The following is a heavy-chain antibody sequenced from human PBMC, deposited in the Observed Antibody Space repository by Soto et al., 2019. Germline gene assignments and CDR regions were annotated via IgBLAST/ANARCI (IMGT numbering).Heavy chain of an antibody. V-gene: IGHV4-31*03. J-gene: IGHJ6*02. CDR2: IYYSGST. Sequence: PPETLSLTCTVSGGSISSGCYHWSWLRQHPGKGLEWIGYIYYSGSTYYNPSLKSRVTISVDTSKNQFSLKLSSVTAADTAVYYCARESLLDFRGGNYYYYGMDVWGQGTTVTVSS. D-gene: IGHD3-10*01. CDR1: GGSISSGCYH. CDR3: ARESLLDFRGGNYYYYGMDV.